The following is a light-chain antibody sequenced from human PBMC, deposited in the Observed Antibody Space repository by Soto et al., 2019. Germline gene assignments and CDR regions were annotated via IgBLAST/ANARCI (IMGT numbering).Light chain of an antibody. CDR2: GTS. CDR3: QQYGSSPRT. CDR1: QSVSSNY. J-gene: IGKJ4*01. V-gene: IGKV3-20*01. Sequence: EIVLTQSPGTLSLSPGERATLSCRASQSVSSNYLAWYQQKPGQAPRLLIYGTSSRATGIPDRFSGSGSGTDFPLTISRLEPEDFAVYYCQQYGSSPRTFGGGTKVEIK.